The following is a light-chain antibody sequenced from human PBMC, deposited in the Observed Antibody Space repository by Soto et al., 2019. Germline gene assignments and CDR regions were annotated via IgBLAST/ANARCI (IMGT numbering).Light chain of an antibody. V-gene: IGLV2-8*01. J-gene: IGLJ1*01. Sequence: QSALTQPPSASGSPGQSVTLSCTGTSSDVGVYNYVSWYQQHPGKAPKLMIYEVSKRPSGVPDRFSGSKSGNTASLTVSGLQAEDEADYYCSSYAGSTTSGFGTGTKV. CDR2: EVS. CDR3: SSYAGSTTSG. CDR1: SSDVGVYNY.